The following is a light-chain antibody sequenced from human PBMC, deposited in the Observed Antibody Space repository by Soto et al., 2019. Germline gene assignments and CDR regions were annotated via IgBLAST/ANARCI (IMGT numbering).Light chain of an antibody. J-gene: IGLJ1*01. CDR1: SSDVGSYNL. V-gene: IGLV2-23*01. CDR2: EGS. Sequence: QSALTQPASVSGSHGQSITISCTGTSSDVGSYNLVSWYQHHPGKAPKLMIFEGSKRPSGVSNRFSASKSGTTASLTISGLQAEDEADYYCCSYAGSTTFYVFGGGTKVTVL. CDR3: CSYAGSTTFYV.